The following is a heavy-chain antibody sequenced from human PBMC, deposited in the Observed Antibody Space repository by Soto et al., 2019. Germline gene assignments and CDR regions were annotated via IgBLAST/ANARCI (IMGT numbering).Heavy chain of an antibody. J-gene: IGHJ1*01. CDR3: TTDYTMVRGVIITLEYFRN. Sequence: EVQLVESGGGLVKPGGSLRLSCAASGFTFSSAWLSWVRQAPGKGLEWLGRIKSKTDGGTTDYAAPVKGRFTISRDDSKNTLYLQMNSLKTDDTAVYYSTTDYTMVRGVIITLEYFRNWGQGTLVTVSS. CDR1: GFTFSSAW. D-gene: IGHD3-10*01. V-gene: IGHV3-15*01. CDR2: IKSKTDGGTT.